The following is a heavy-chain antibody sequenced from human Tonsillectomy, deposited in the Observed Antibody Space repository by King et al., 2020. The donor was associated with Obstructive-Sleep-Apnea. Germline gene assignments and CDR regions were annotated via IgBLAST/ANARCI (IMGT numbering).Heavy chain of an antibody. CDR2: IYSGGST. J-gene: IGHJ2*01. CDR3: AREKYDILTGYRYWYFDL. D-gene: IGHD3-9*01. CDR1: GFTVSSNY. Sequence: VQLVESGGGLVQPGGSLRLSCAASGFTVSSNYMSWVRQAPGKGLEWVSVIYSGGSTYYADSVKGRFTISRHNSKNTLYLQMNSLRAEDTAVYYCAREKYDILTGYRYWYFDLWGRGTLVTVSS. V-gene: IGHV3-53*04.